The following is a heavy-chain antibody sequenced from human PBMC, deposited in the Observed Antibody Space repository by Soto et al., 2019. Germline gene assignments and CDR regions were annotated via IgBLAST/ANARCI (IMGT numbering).Heavy chain of an antibody. J-gene: IGHJ4*02. V-gene: IGHV3-30*18. Sequence: QVQLVESGGGVVQPGRSLRLSCAASGFTFSSYGMHWVRQAPGKGLEWVAVISYDGSNKYYADSVKGRFTISRDNSKNTLYLQMNSLRAEDTAVYYCAKDILSGYYLPGYWGQGTLVTVSS. CDR2: ISYDGSNK. CDR1: GFTFSSYG. D-gene: IGHD3-9*01. CDR3: AKDILSGYYLPGY.